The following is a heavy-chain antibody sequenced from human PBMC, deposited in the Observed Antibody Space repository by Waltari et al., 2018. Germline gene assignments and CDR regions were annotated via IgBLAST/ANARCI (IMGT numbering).Heavy chain of an antibody. CDR2: ISGSGGST. D-gene: IGHD3-16*01. Sequence: EVQLLESGGGLVQPGGSLRLSCAASGFTFSSYAMSWVCQAPGKGLEWFSAISGSGGSTYYADSVKGRFTISRDNSKNTLYLQMNSLRAEDTAVYYCAKAPWGYPESYFDYWGQGTLVTVSS. CDR3: AKAPWGYPESYFDY. V-gene: IGHV3-23*01. J-gene: IGHJ4*02. CDR1: GFTFSSYA.